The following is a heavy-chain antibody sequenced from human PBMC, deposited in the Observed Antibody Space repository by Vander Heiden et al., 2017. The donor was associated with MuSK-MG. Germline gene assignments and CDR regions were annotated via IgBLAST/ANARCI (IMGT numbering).Heavy chain of an antibody. D-gene: IGHD2-8*01. CDR2: IRYDGGQQ. CDR3: ASHNGGYN. CDR1: GFSFDVQW. Sequence: EVQLVESGGGLVQPGGSLRLSCAASGFSFDVQWMTWVRQAPGKGLEWVANIRYDGGQQFYADSVKGRFTISRDNAKNSLHLQMNSLRVEDTALYYCASHNGGYNWGQGTLVTVSS. J-gene: IGHJ4*02. V-gene: IGHV3-7*03.